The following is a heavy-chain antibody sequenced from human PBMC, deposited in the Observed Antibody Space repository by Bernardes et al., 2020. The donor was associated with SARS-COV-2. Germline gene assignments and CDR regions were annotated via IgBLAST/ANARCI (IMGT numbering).Heavy chain of an antibody. Sequence: VSLRLSCAASGFTFSSYSMNWVRQAPGKGLEWVSSISSSSSYIYYADSVKGRFTISRDNAKNSLYLQMNSLRVDDTAVYYCARAGQYYFEYWGQGTLVTVSS. V-gene: IGHV3-21*01. CDR2: ISSSSSYI. J-gene: IGHJ4*02. CDR1: GFTFSSYS. CDR3: ARAGQYYFEY.